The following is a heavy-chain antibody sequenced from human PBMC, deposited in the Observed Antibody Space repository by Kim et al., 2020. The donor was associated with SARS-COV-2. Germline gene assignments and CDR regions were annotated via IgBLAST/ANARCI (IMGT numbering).Heavy chain of an antibody. CDR1: GFTVSSNY. J-gene: IGHJ4*02. CDR2: IYRGGDI. CDR3: ARGDGYNYFDC. D-gene: IGHD5-12*01. Sequence: GGSLRLSCAASGFTVSSNYMSWVRQAPGKGLEWVSVIYRGGDIYYADSVQGRFTVSRDNSKNTFYLQMNSLRAEDTAMYYCARGDGYNYFDCWGQGTLVTVSS. V-gene: IGHV3-53*01.